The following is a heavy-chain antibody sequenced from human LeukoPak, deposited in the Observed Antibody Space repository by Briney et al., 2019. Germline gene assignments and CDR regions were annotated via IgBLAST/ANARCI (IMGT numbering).Heavy chain of an antibody. CDR1: GGSFSGYY. J-gene: IGHJ6*03. D-gene: IGHD4-17*01. CDR2: INHSGST. CDR3: ARGRLNTVTTAYYYYMDV. Sequence: SETLSLTCAVYGGSFSGYYWSWIRQPPGKGLEWIGEINHSGSTNYNPSLKSRVTISVDTYKNQFSLKLSSVTAADTAVYYCARGRLNTVTTAYYYYMDVWGKGTTVTVSS. V-gene: IGHV4-34*01.